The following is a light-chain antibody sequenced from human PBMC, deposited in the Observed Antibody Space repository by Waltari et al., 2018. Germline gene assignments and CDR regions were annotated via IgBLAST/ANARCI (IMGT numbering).Light chain of an antibody. CDR1: RDINNY. CDR3: QHYDGVPPWT. V-gene: IGKV1-33*01. Sequence: DIQMTQSPSSLSASVGDRVTITCQASRDINNYLNWYQQKPGKAPKLLIYEKSTLETRVPSRFSGSGSGTDFVFTISRLQPEDIATYYCQHYDGVPPWTFGQGTRVDFK. J-gene: IGKJ1*01. CDR2: EKS.